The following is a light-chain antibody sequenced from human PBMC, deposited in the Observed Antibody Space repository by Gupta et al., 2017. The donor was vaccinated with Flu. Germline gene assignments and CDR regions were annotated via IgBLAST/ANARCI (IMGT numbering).Light chain of an antibody. CDR2: GNS. V-gene: IGLV1-40*01. CDR3: QSYDSSLSIWV. J-gene: IGLJ2*01. Sequence: QSVLTQPPSVSGAPGQRVTISCTGSSSNIGAGYDVHWYQHLPGTALKLLLYGNSNRPSGVPDRFSGSKSDTSASLAITGLQAVDEADYYCQSYDSSLSIWVFGGGTKLTVL. CDR1: SSNIGAGYD.